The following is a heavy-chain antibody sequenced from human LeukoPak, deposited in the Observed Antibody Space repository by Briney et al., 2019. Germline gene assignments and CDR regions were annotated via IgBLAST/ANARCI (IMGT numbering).Heavy chain of an antibody. D-gene: IGHD2-15*01. Sequence: SETLSLTCTVSGGSISSYYWSWIRQPPGKGLEWIGYIYYSGSTNYNPSLKSRVTISVDTPKNQFSLKLSSVTAADTAVYYCARDQGYCSGGSCYGDFYYYYGMDVWGQGTTVTVSS. CDR3: ARDQGYCSGGSCYGDFYYYYGMDV. CDR2: IYYSGST. J-gene: IGHJ6*02. CDR1: GGSISSYY. V-gene: IGHV4-59*01.